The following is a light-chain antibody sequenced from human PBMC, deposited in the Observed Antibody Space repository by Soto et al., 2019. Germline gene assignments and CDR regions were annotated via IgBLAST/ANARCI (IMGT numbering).Light chain of an antibody. CDR3: HQYGRSPIA. J-gene: IGKJ1*01. V-gene: IGKV3-20*01. CDR1: QSVSNNY. CDR2: DAS. Sequence: RATXSCRASQSVSNNYLAWYHHKPGQAHRLLIYDASSRALGITDWFSGRGSGTDFTLTISSLQSEDFGVYCCHQYGRSPIACGQGTGVDIK.